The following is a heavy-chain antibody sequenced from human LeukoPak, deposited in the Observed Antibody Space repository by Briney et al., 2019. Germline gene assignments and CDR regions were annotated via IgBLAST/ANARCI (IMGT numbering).Heavy chain of an antibody. Sequence: ASVKVSCEASGYSFTTYGISWVRQAPGQGLEWMGWISPYNGNTNYAQKLQGRVTMTTDTSTSTAYMELRSLRSDDTAVYYCARGPGGNSGFDYWGQGTLVTVSS. V-gene: IGHV1-18*01. J-gene: IGHJ4*02. CDR2: ISPYNGNT. D-gene: IGHD4-23*01. CDR1: GYSFTTYG. CDR3: ARGPGGNSGFDY.